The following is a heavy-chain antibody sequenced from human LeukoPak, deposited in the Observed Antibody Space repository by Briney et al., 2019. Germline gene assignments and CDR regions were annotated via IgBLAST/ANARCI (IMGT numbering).Heavy chain of an antibody. CDR2: ISGSGRDT. D-gene: IGHD4-17*01. CDR1: GFTLTSYA. CDR3: AKEVNRGDYYYFDY. J-gene: IGHJ4*02. V-gene: IGHV3-23*01. Sequence: GGSLRLSCAASGFTLTSYAMSWVRQAPGKGLEWVSAISGSGRDTYYADSVKGRFAISRDTSKNTLSLQMHSLRVEDTAIYYCAKEVNRGDYYYFDYWGQGTLVTVSS.